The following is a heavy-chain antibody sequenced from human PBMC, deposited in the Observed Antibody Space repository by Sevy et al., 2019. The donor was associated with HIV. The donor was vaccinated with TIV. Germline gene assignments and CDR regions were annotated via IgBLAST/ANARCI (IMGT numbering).Heavy chain of an antibody. V-gene: IGHV3-21*01. J-gene: IGHJ6*02. CDR1: GFSFSSYP. CDR2: ISGSSNYI. CDR3: ARDRLGITISAEWGGGMDV. Sequence: GGSLRLSCAASGFSFSSYPMNWVRQAPGKGLEWVSSISGSSNYIYYADSLRGRFTISRDNAKNSLYLQMNSLRAEDTAVYYCARDRLGITISAEWGGGMDVWGQGTTVTVSS. D-gene: IGHD3-3*01.